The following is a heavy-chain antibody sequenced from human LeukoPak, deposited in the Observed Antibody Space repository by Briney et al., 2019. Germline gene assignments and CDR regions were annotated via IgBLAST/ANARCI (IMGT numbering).Heavy chain of an antibody. CDR2: IYPGDSDT. J-gene: IGHJ3*02. D-gene: IGHD3-22*01. CDR3: ASPRAQDYYDSSGYLGDAFDI. CDR1: GYSFTSYW. Sequence: GESLKISCKGSGYSFTSYWIGWVRQMPGKGVEWMGIIYPGDSDTRYSPSFQGQVTISADKSISTAYLQWSSLKASDTAMYYCASPRAQDYYDSSGYLGDAFDIWGQGTMVTVSS. V-gene: IGHV5-51*01.